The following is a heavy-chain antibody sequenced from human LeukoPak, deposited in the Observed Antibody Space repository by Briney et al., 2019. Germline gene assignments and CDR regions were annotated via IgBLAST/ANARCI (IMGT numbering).Heavy chain of an antibody. CDR1: GGSISSGGYY. J-gene: IGHJ4*02. CDR3: ARDLDF. CDR2: IYHSGST. V-gene: IGHV4-30-2*01. Sequence: SETLSLTCTVSGGSISSGGYYWSWIRRPPGKGLEWIGYIYHSGSTYYNPSLKSRVTISVVRSKNQFSLNLSSVTAADTAVYYCARDLDFWGQGTLVTVSS.